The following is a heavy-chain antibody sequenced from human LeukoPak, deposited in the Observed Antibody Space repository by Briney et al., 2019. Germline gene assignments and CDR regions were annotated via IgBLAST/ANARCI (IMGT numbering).Heavy chain of an antibody. CDR2: IIPFFDTA. V-gene: IGHV1-69*06. CDR1: GGTFGSNT. D-gene: IGHD4-11*01. CDR3: ATQMTTVKGEFFQY. J-gene: IGHJ1*01. Sequence: ASAKVSFKASGGTFGSNTLNWLRQAPGQGREGMGDIIPFFDTANYAHNFQGRVTITADKSTNTAYMELSSQRSADTAVYYCATQMTTVKGEFFQYWGQGTLITVSS.